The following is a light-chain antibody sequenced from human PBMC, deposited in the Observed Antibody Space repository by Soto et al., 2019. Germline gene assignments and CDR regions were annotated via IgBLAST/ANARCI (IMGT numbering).Light chain of an antibody. V-gene: IGLV2-8*01. CDR2: EVT. CDR3: CSYAGSKNGV. CDR1: SSDIGGYNY. J-gene: IGLJ1*01. Sequence: QSALTQPPSASGSPGQSVTISCTGTSSDIGGYNYVSWYQQHPGKAPKLMIYEVTKRPSGVPDRFSGSKSGNTASLTVSGLQAEDEADYYCCSYAGSKNGVFGTGTKLTV.